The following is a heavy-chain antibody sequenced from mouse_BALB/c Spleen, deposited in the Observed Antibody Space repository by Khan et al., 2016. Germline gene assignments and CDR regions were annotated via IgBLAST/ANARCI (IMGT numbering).Heavy chain of an antibody. V-gene: IGHV1-5*01. CDR3: TNNYHGLGFDY. J-gene: IGHJ2*01. CDR2: IYPGNSVT. Sequence: VQLQQSGPVLARPGASVKMSCKASGYTFTSYWMHWVKQRPAPGLEWIGAIYPGNSVTSYNQKLKGTAKLTAVTSISTAYMELSSLTNEDSVVSYSTNNYHGLGFDYWGQGTTLTVSS. CDR1: GYTFTSYW. D-gene: IGHD1-1*01.